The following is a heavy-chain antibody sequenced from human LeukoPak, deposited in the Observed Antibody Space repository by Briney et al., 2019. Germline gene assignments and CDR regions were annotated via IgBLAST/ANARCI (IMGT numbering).Heavy chain of an antibody. CDR3: ARDPWGDAFGGWFDP. CDR1: DGSISSDY. CDR2: INKSGRT. J-gene: IGHJ5*02. V-gene: IGHV4-59*01. Sequence: SETLSLTCTVSDGSISSDYWSWIRQSPGKGLEWIGYINKSGRTNYNPSLKSRVTISVDTSKNQFSLKLSSVTAADTAVYYCARDPWGDAFGGWFDPWGQGTQVTVSS. D-gene: IGHD7-27*01.